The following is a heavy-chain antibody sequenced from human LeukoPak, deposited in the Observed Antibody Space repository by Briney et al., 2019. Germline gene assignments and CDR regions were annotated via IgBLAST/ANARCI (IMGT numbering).Heavy chain of an antibody. V-gene: IGHV1-69*05. CDR3: ARDPGYSGYESTGLSVY. CDR1: GGTFSSYA. D-gene: IGHD5-12*01. J-gene: IGHJ4*02. CDR2: IIPIFGTA. Sequence: AAVKVSCKASGGTFSSYAISWVRQAHGQGLEWMGMIIPIFGTANYAQKFQGRVTITTDESTSTAYMELSSLRSEDTAVYYWARDPGYSGYESTGLSVYWGQGTLVTVSS.